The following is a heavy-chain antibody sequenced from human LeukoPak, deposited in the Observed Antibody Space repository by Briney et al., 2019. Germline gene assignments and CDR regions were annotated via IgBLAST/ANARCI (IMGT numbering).Heavy chain of an antibody. CDR3: ARRSRITMIVVLISDAFDI. D-gene: IGHD3-22*01. CDR1: GGSISSSSYY. CDR2: IYHSGST. J-gene: IGHJ3*02. V-gene: IGHV4-39*01. Sequence: SETLSLTCTVSGGSISSSSYYWGWIRQPPGEGLEWIGSIYHSGSTYYNPSLKSRVTISVDTSKNQFSLKLSSVTAADTAVYYCARRSRITMIVVLISDAFDIWGQGTMVTVSS.